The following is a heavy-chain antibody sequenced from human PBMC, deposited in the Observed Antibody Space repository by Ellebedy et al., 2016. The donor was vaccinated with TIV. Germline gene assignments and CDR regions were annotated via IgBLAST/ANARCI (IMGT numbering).Heavy chain of an antibody. CDR2: ISSGSSNI. Sequence: GESLKISCAASGFTFSSSSMNWVRQAPGKGLEWVSSISSGSSNIYYAASVKGRFTISRDNGKNSLYLQMNSLRAEDTAVYYCVRGSPVWFDWGQGTLVTVSS. D-gene: IGHD3-10*01. V-gene: IGHV3-21*04. J-gene: IGHJ4*02. CDR1: GFTFSSSS. CDR3: VRGSPVWFD.